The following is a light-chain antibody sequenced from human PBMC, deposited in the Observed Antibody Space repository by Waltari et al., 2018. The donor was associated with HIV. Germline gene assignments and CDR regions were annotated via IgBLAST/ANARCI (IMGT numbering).Light chain of an antibody. CDR2: WAS. CDR1: QSILYSSNNKYY. V-gene: IGKV4-1*01. Sequence: DIVMTQSPDSLAVSLGERATLNCKSSQSILYSSNNKYYLAWYQQKPGQPPKLLIYWASTRESGVPDRFSGSGSGTDFTLTISSLQAEDVAVYYCQQYDSTPLTFGGGTKVEIK. CDR3: QQYDSTPLT. J-gene: IGKJ4*01.